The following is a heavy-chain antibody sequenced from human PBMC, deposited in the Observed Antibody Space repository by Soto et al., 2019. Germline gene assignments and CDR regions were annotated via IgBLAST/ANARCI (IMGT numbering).Heavy chain of an antibody. Sequence: SETLSLTCSVSGGSIRTLDYSWNWIQQPPGKAPESIGYVYENGNAYPEPSLKSRVTISIDVAKNQFSLKMTSITAADAGLYYGAARPHNYYGLDLGGQATTVTVAS. D-gene: IGHD3-10*01. CDR2: VYENGNA. CDR3: AARPHNYYGLDL. CDR1: GGSIRTLDYS. V-gene: IGHV4-30-2*01. J-gene: IGHJ6*02.